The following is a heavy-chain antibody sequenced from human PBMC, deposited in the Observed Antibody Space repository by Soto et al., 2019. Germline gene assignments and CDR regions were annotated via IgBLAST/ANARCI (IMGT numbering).Heavy chain of an antibody. Sequence: SLKVSCKASGYTFTSDDINWVRQATVQGLEWMGWINPNSGATKYAQKFQGRVTLSRDTSISTAYMELSGLRSDDTAVYYCARGGGTILAPLPWGQGTLVTVSS. CDR1: GYTFTSDD. CDR2: INPNSGAT. CDR3: ARGGGTILAPLP. D-gene: IGHD3-3*01. V-gene: IGHV1-2*02. J-gene: IGHJ5*02.